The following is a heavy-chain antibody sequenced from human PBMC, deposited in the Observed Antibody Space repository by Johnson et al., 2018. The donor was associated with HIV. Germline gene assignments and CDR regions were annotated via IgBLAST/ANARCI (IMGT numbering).Heavy chain of an antibody. J-gene: IGHJ3*01. V-gene: IGHV3-30*02. CDR3: ARAVRVGATTNSAFDF. CDR2: IRYDGSNK. CDR1: GFTFSSYG. D-gene: IGHD1-26*01. Sequence: QVQLVESGGGVVQPGGSLRLSCAASGFTFSSYGMHWVRQAPGKGLEWVAFIRYDGSNKYYADSVKGRFTISRDNSKNTLYLQMNSLRAEDTAVYYCARAVRVGATTNSAFDFWGQGTMVTVSS.